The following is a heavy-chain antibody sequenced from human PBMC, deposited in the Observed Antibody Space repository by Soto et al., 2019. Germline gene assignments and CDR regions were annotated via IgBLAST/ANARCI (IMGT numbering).Heavy chain of an antibody. D-gene: IGHD3-3*01. CDR2: ISSSSSYI. CDR3: ARVLSLEWGSYYGMDV. CDR1: GFTFSSYS. V-gene: IGHV3-21*01. J-gene: IGHJ6*02. Sequence: GGSLRLSCAASGFTFSSYSMNWVRQAPGKGLEWVSSISSSSSYIYYADSVKGRFTISRDNAKNSLYLQMNSLRAEDTAVYYCARVLSLEWGSYYGMDVWGQGTSVTVSS.